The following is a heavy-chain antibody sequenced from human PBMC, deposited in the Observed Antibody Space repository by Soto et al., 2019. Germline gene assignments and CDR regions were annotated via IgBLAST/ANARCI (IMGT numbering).Heavy chain of an antibody. D-gene: IGHD3-3*01. Sequence: SETLSLTCAVYGGSLSGDYGSWIRQPPGKGLEWIGEINHSGSTNYNPSLKSRLIVSVDTSRNQFSLRLTSVTAADTAVYYCARGLYDLRSGDRFDIWGQGTVVTVSS. V-gene: IGHV4-34*01. CDR1: GGSLSGDY. CDR2: INHSGST. J-gene: IGHJ3*02. CDR3: ARGLYDLRSGDRFDI.